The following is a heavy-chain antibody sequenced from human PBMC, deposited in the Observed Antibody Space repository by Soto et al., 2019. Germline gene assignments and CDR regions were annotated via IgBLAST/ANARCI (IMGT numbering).Heavy chain of an antibody. CDR1: GGSFSGYY. V-gene: IGHV4-34*01. CDR3: ARGDYYYGMDV. CDR2: INHSGST. Sequence: SETRSLTCAVYGGSFSGYYWSWIRQPPGKGLEWIGEINHSGSTNYNPSLKSRVTISVDTSKNQFSLKLSSVTAADTAVYYCARGDYYYGMDVWGQGTTVTVSS. J-gene: IGHJ6*02.